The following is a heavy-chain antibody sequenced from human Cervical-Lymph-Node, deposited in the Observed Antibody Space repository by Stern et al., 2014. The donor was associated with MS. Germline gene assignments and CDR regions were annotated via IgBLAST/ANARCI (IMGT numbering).Heavy chain of an antibody. Sequence: VQLVQSGAQVKKPGASVKVSCKASGYPFTSYGITWVLQAPGQGLEWVGWISVSNGDAHYTQNVQGRGTLTTNASPSTAFRALRSLRSDDTAVYYCARGDRGWSSDYWGQGTLVTVPS. CDR1: GYPFTSYG. V-gene: IGHV1-18*01. CDR3: ARGDRGWSSDY. J-gene: IGHJ4*02. CDR2: ISVSNGDA. D-gene: IGHD6-19*01.